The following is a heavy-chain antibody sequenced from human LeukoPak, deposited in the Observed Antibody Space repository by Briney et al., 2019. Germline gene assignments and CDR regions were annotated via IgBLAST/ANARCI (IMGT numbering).Heavy chain of an antibody. CDR2: IYYSGST. V-gene: IGHV4-59*01. D-gene: IGHD3-22*01. CDR1: GGSISSYY. J-gene: IGHJ4*02. Sequence: SETLSLTCTVSGGSISSYYWSWIRQPPGKGLEWIGYIYYSGSTNYNPSLKSRVTISVDTSKNQFSLKLNSVTAADTAVYYCARGRARDSSGYPNYWGQGTLVTVSS. CDR3: ARGRARDSSGYPNY.